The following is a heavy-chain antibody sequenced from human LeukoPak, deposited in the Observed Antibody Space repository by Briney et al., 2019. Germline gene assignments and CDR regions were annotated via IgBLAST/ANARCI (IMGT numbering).Heavy chain of an antibody. D-gene: IGHD5-12*01. CDR1: GFTLSSYA. CDR2: ISGSGGTT. J-gene: IGHJ5*02. V-gene: IGHV3-23*01. Sequence: PGGSLRLSCAASGFTLSSYAMSWVRQAPGKGLEWVSTISGSGGTTYYADSVKGRFTVSRDNSKNTLYLQMNSLRAEDTAVYYCAKDSVSALRPNWFDPWGQGTLVTVSS. CDR3: AKDSVSALRPNWFDP.